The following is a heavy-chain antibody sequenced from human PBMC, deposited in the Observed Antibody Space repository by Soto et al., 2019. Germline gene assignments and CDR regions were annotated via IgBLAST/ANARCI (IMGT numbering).Heavy chain of an antibody. CDR1: GFTFSDYY. CDR2: INSSSSYT. Sequence: QVQLVESGGGLVKPGGSLRLSCAASGFTFSDYYMSWIRQAPGKGLEWVSYINSSSSYTNYADSVKGRFTISRDNAKNSLYRQMNSRRAEDTAVYYCARIITAAGGRRYFDLWGRGTLVTVSS. D-gene: IGHD6-13*01. J-gene: IGHJ2*01. CDR3: ARIITAAGGRRYFDL. V-gene: IGHV3-11*05.